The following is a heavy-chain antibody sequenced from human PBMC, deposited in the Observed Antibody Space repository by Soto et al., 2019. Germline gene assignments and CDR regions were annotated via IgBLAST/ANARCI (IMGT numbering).Heavy chain of an antibody. Sequence: QVQLVQSGAEVKKPGSSVKVSCKASGGTFSSYTISGVRQAPGQGLEWMGRIIPILGIANYAQKFQGRVTITADKSTSTAYMELSSLRSEDTAVYYCARDSRAAAGSAWFDPWGQGTLVTVSS. CDR1: GGTFSSYT. CDR3: ARDSRAAAGSAWFDP. V-gene: IGHV1-69*08. D-gene: IGHD6-13*01. CDR2: IIPILGIA. J-gene: IGHJ5*02.